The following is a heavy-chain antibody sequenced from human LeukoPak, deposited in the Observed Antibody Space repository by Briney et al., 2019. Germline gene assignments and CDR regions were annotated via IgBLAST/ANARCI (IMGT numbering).Heavy chain of an antibody. Sequence: GRSLRLPCAASGFTFSNYGMHWVRQAPGKGLEWVAAISYDGSNKYYADSVKGRFTISRDNSKNTLYLQMNSLRAEDTAVYYCAKVKLLWFGELSYFDYWGQGTLVTVSS. CDR1: GFTFSNYG. J-gene: IGHJ4*02. V-gene: IGHV3-30*18. CDR2: ISYDGSNK. D-gene: IGHD3-10*01. CDR3: AKVKLLWFGELSYFDY.